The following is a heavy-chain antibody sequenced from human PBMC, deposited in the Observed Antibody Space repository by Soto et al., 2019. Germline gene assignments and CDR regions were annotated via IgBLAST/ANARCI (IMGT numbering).Heavy chain of an antibody. Sequence: SETLSLTCSVSGASVTSPEHYWTWIRQSPGKGLEWIGYIYYGGSTVYNPSLKGRSTVSLDTSKNQFSLNLTSVTAADTAVYYCASSSLYGMDVWGQGTTVTVSS. CDR3: ASSSLYGMDV. CDR2: IYYGGST. J-gene: IGHJ6*02. CDR1: GASVTSPEHY. V-gene: IGHV4-30-4*01.